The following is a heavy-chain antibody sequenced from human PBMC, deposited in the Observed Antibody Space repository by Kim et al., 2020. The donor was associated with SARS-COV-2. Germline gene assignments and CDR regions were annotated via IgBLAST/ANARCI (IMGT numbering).Heavy chain of an antibody. CDR3: ARVGIAAAATLDY. V-gene: IGHV1-69*04. J-gene: IGHJ4*02. CDR1: GGTFSSYA. D-gene: IGHD6-13*01. Sequence: SVKVSCKASGGTFSSYAISWVRQAPGQGLEWMGRIIPILGIANYAQKFQGRVTITADKSTSTAYMELSSLRSEDTAVYYCARVGIAAAATLDYWGQGTLVTVSS. CDR2: IIPILGIA.